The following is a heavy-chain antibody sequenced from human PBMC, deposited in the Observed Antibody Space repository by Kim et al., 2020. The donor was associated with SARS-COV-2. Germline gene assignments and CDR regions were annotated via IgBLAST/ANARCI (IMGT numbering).Heavy chain of an antibody. D-gene: IGHD4-17*01. CDR3: AKDPRDYGGNSGGV. V-gene: IGHV3-30*02. Sequence: ADSVKGRFTISRDNSKNTLYLQMNSLRAEDTAVYYCAKDPRDYGGNSGGVWGQGTLVTVSS. J-gene: IGHJ4*02.